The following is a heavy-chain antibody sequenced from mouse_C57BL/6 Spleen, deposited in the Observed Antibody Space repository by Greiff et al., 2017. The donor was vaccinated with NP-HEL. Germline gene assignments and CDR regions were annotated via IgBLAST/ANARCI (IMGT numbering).Heavy chain of an antibody. CDR3: AKKRDYYSCDV. CDR1: GYTFTSYW. J-gene: IGHJ1*03. D-gene: IGHD2-12*01. V-gene: IGHV1-55*01. Sequence: QVQLQQSGAELVKPGASVKMSCKASGYTFTSYWITWVKQRPGQGLEWIGDIYPGSGSTNYNEKFKSKATLTVDTSSSTAYMQLSSLTSEDSAVYYCAKKRDYYSCDVWGTGTTVTVSS. CDR2: IYPGSGST.